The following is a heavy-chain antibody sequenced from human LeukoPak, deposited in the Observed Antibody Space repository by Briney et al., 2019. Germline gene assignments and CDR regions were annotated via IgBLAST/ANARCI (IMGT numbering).Heavy chain of an antibody. D-gene: IGHD3-10*01. CDR1: GYTFTGYY. CDR3: ARDYPAFGEHWDDY. J-gene: IGHJ4*02. Sequence: GASVKVSCKASGYTFTGYYMHWVRQAPGQGLEWMGWINPNSGGTNYAQKLQGRVTMTTDTSTSTAYMELRSLRSDDTAVYYCARDYPAFGEHWDDYWGQGTLVTVSS. CDR2: INPNSGGT. V-gene: IGHV1-2*02.